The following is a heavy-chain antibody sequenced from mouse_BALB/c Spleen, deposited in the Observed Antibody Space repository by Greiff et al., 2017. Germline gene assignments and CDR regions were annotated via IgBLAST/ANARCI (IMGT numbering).Heavy chain of an antibody. V-gene: IGHV2-9-2*01. Sequence: QVQLKESGPGLVAPSQSLSITCTVSGFSLTSYDISWIRQPPGKGLEWLGVIWTGGGTNYNSAFMSRLSISKDNSKSQVFLKMNSLQTDDTAIYYCVRDTRVFDYWGKGTTLTVSS. J-gene: IGHJ2*01. CDR2: IWTGGGT. CDR1: GFSLTSYD. CDR3: VRDTRVFDY. D-gene: IGHD2-12*01.